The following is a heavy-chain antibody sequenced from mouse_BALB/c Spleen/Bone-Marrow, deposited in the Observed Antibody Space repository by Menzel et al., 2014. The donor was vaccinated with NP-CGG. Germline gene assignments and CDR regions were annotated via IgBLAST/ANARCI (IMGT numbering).Heavy chain of an antibody. CDR3: ARRAGAY. D-gene: IGHD3-3*01. CDR1: GFTFSSYT. CDR2: ISNGGGST. V-gene: IGHV5-12-2*01. Sequence: EVNVVDSGGGLVQPGGSLKLSCAASGFTFSSYTMSWVRQTPEKRLEWVAYISNGGGSTYYPDTVKGRFTISRDNAKHTLYRQMSSLKSEDTAMYYCARRAGAYWGQGTLVTVSA. J-gene: IGHJ3*01.